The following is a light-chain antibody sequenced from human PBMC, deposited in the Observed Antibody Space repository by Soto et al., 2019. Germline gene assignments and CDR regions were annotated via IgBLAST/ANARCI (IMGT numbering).Light chain of an antibody. CDR3: LQDINYPWT. Sequence: IHIAHSPSSLSASVGDRVTISFRASQGIGNALGWYQQKPGKPPKVLIYGASNLQSGVPPRFSGSGSGTDFTLAISSLQPEDSATYYCLQDINYPWTFGQGTKVDIK. CDR1: QGIGNA. J-gene: IGKJ1*01. V-gene: IGKV1-6*01. CDR2: GAS.